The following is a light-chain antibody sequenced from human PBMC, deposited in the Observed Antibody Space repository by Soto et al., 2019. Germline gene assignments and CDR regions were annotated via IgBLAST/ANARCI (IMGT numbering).Light chain of an antibody. CDR3: QQYGSSPPIT. V-gene: IGKV3-20*01. J-gene: IGKJ5*01. CDR2: GAS. CDR1: QSVSSSY. Sequence: IVLSQSPGTLSLYQGERATLSCRAVQSVSSSYLAWYQQKPGQAPRLLIYGASSRATGIPDRFSGSGSGTDFTLTISRLEPEDFAVYYCQQYGSSPPITFGQGTRLEN.